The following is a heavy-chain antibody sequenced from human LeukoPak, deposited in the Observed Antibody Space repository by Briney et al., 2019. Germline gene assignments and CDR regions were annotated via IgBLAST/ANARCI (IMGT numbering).Heavy chain of an antibody. CDR2: IYTSGST. V-gene: IGHV4-4*07. CDR3: ARGLDIVVVPAQGVDWFDP. CDR1: GGSISSYY. D-gene: IGHD2-2*03. Sequence: SETLSLTCTVSGGSISSYYWSWIRQPAGKGLAWIGRIYTSGSTNYNPSLKSRVTMSVDTSKNQFSLKLSSVTAADTAVYYCARGLDIVVVPAQGVDWFDPWGQGTLVTVSS. J-gene: IGHJ5*02.